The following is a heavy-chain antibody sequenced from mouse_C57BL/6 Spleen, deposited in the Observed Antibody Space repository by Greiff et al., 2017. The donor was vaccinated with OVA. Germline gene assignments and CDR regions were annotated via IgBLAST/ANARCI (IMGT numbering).Heavy chain of an antibody. CDR1: GYTFTSYW. CDR2: IYPGRGST. Sequence: QVQLKQPGAELVKPGDSVKMSCKASGYTFTSYWITWVKQRPGQGLEWIGDIYPGRGSTNYNEKLTSKSTLTVATSSSTAYMQLSSLTTEHSAVYYCAKYSRTMIKDYFDYWGQGTTLTVSS. CDR3: AKYSRTMIKDYFDY. D-gene: IGHD2-4*01. J-gene: IGHJ2*01. V-gene: IGHV1-55*01.